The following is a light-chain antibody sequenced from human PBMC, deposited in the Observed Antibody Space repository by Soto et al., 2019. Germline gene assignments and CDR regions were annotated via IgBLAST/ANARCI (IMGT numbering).Light chain of an antibody. Sequence: QSALTQPPSASGTPGQWVTISCSGSSSDIGGNSVNWYQQVPGTAPKLLMYSNNRRPSGVPDRFSGSKSGTSASLAISGLQSEDEADYYCAAWDDRLNGPVFGGGTKLTVL. J-gene: IGLJ3*02. CDR1: SSDIGGNS. CDR2: SNN. V-gene: IGLV1-44*01. CDR3: AAWDDRLNGPV.